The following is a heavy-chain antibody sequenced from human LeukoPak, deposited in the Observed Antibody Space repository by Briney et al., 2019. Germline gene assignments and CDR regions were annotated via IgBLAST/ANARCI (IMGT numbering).Heavy chain of an antibody. CDR3: AKAYYDSGGSIDY. J-gene: IGHJ4*02. D-gene: IGHD3-22*01. CDR1: GFTFDDYA. CDR2: ISWNSGSI. Sequence: PGRSLRLSCAASGFTFDDYAMHWVRQAPGKGLEWVSGISWNSGSIGYADSVKGRFTISRDNAKNSLYLQMNSLRAEDTALYYCAKAYYDSGGSIDYWGQGTLVTVSS. V-gene: IGHV3-9*01.